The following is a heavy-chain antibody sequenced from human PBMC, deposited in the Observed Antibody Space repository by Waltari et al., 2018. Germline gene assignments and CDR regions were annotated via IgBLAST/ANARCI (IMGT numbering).Heavy chain of an antibody. D-gene: IGHD6-19*01. V-gene: IGHV1-18*01. CDR3: AVGEAVAGMQGRIWY. J-gene: IGHJ4*02. CDR2: ISAYNGNT. Sequence: QVQLVQSGAEVKKPGASVKVSCTASGYTFTSYGISWVRQAPGQGLEWMGWISAYNGNTNYAQKLQGRVTMTTDTSTSTAYMELRSLRSDDTAVYYCAVGEAVAGMQGRIWYWGQGTLVTVSS. CDR1: GYTFTSYG.